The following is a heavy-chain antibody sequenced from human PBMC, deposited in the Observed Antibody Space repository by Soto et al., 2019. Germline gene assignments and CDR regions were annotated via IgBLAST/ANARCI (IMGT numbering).Heavy chain of an antibody. D-gene: IGHD3-22*01. J-gene: IGHJ3*02. CDR3: AANDGGGYFYTALDI. CDR2: ITPNSGGT. V-gene: IGHV1-2*02. CDR1: GYSFTGSY. Sequence: QVQLVQSGAEVKQPGASVRVSCKASGYSFTGSYLHWVRQAPGQGLEWMGWITPNSGGTNSAQKFQGRVTMTRDTSVTTAYMELSRLTSDDTAVYYCAANDGGGYFYTALDIWGQGTMVTVSS.